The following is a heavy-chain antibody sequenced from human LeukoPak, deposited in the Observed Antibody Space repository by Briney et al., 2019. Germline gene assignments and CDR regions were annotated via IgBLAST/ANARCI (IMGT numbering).Heavy chain of an antibody. CDR3: ARGRFLDSSSYYDSSGYLWFDP. CDR1: GYTFTSYD. CDR2: MNPNSGNT. V-gene: IGHV1-8*01. D-gene: IGHD3-22*01. J-gene: IGHJ5*02. Sequence: ASVNVSCKASGYTFTSYDINWVRQATGQGLEWMGWMNPNSGNTGYAQKFQGRVTMTRNTSISTAYMELSSLRSEDTAVYYCARGRFLDSSSYYDSSGYLWFDPWGQGTLVTVSS.